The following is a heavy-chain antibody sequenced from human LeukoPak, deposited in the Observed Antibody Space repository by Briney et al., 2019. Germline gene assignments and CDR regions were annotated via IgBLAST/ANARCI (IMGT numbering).Heavy chain of an antibody. CDR1: GYTFTSYD. V-gene: IGHV1-8*01. J-gene: IGHJ4*02. CDR3: AREGEDYYDSSGPPDL. Sequence: ASVKVSCKASGYTFTSYDINWVRQATGQGLEWMGWMNPNSGNTGYAQKFQGRVTMTRNTSTTTAYMELRSLRSEDTAVYYCAREGEDYYDSSGPPDLWGQGTLVTVSS. CDR2: MNPNSGNT. D-gene: IGHD3-22*01.